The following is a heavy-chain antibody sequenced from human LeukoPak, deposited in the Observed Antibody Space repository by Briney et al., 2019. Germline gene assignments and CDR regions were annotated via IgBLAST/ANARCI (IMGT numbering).Heavy chain of an antibody. CDR2: ISGNGDIT. D-gene: IGHD3-16*01. J-gene: IGHJ4*02. Sequence: GGSLRPSCAASGFTFSHYAMSWVRQAPGKGLEWVSAISGNGDITYYTDSVKGRFTISRDNSKNTLYLQMNSLRAEDTAVYYCAKVTGGDMITYGGLDYWGQGTLVTVSS. CDR1: GFTFSHYA. V-gene: IGHV3-23*01. CDR3: AKVTGGDMITYGGLDY.